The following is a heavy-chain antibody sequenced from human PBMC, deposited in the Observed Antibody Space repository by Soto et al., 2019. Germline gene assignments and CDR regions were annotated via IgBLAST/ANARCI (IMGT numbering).Heavy chain of an antibody. J-gene: IGHJ6*02. V-gene: IGHV4-59*01. CDR2: ITYSGST. CDR3: ARARQRDTGRGLDV. Sequence: QVQLQESGPGLVKPSKTMSLTCTISGDSINNYFWNWIRHTPGKGLEWIGYITYSGSTSYNPSLHSRVTISSDTSKNPFSLKLSSVTAADTAVYYCARARQRDTGRGLDVWGQGNTVTVSS. CDR1: GDSINNYF. D-gene: IGHD5-18*01.